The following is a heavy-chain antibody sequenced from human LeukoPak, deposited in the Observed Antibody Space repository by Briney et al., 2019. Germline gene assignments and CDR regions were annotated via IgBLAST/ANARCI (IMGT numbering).Heavy chain of an antibody. CDR1: GFTFSSYW. CDR2: IKQDGSEK. J-gene: IGHJ5*02. D-gene: IGHD3-9*01. CDR3: AKSIITQQHFDWPFDP. V-gene: IGHV3-7*01. Sequence: PGGSLRLSCAASGFTFSSYWMSWVRQAPGKGLEWVANIKQDGSEKYYVDSVKGRFTISRDDSKNTLYLQMNSLRSEDTAIYYCAKSIITQQHFDWPFDPWGLGTLVAVSS.